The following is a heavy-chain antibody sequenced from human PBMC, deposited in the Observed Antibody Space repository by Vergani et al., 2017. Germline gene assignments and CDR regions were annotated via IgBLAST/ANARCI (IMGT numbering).Heavy chain of an antibody. V-gene: IGHV4-61*02. D-gene: IGHD2-2*01. J-gene: IGHJ3*01. CDR3: AKDSRQLRPLAVDL. CDR1: GASINNDFYY. CDR2: IYVSGIT. Sequence: QVQLQESGPGLVKPSQTLSLTCTVSGASINNDFYYWHWIRQPAGKGLEWIGRIYVSGITDYNSSLQSRVSMSVDSSKNKFSLTLTPVTAADTAVYYCAKDSRQLRPLAVDLWGQGTMVTVSS.